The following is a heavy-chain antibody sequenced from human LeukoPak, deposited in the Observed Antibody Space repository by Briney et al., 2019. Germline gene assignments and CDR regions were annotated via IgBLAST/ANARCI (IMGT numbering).Heavy chain of an antibody. D-gene: IGHD3-10*01. CDR2: INSDGSST. V-gene: IGHV3-74*01. CDR1: GFTFSSYW. J-gene: IGHJ6*02. Sequence: GGSLRLSCAASGFTFSSYWMHWVRQAPGKGLVWVSRINSDGSSTSYADSVKGRFTISRDNAKNTLYLQMTSLRAEDTAVYYCARELITMVRGVDYYYGMDVWGQGPTVTVSS. CDR3: ARELITMVRGVDYYYGMDV.